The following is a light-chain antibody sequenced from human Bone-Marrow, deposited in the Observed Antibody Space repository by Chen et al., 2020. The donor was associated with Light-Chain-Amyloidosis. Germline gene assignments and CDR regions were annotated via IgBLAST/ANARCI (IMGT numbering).Light chain of an antibody. J-gene: IGLJ2*01. CDR2: RDT. V-gene: IGLV3-25*03. CDR3: QSAESSGTYEGI. Sequence: SYELTQPPSVSVSPGQTARITCSGDDLPTKYAYWYQQKPGQAPVLVIHRDTERPSGFSERFYGSISRTKATLTISGVQAEDEADYHCQSAESSGTYEGIFGGGTKLTVL. CDR1: DLPTKY.